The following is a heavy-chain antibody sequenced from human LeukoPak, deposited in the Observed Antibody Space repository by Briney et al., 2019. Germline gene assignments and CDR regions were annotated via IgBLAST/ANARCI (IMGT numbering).Heavy chain of an antibody. CDR2: IYHDGST. CDR3: ARLPSTIFGNYYMDV. D-gene: IGHD3-3*01. V-gene: IGHV4-38-2*02. Sequence: SETLSLTCTVSGYSISNGYYWGWIRQPPGKGLEWIGSIYHDGSTPYNPSLKSRVTISVDTSKNQFSLKLSSVTAADTAVYYCARLPSTIFGNYYMDVWGQGTLVTVSS. CDR1: GYSISNGYY. J-gene: IGHJ4*02.